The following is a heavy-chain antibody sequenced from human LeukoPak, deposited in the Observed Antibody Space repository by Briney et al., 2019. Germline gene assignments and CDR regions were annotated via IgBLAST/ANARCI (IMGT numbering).Heavy chain of an antibody. CDR1: AGFISSYY. J-gene: IGHJ4*02. D-gene: IGHD5-18*01. CDR2: IYYSGST. CDR3: ARGMGYSYGSPTYDY. Sequence: SETLSLTCTVSAGFISSYYWSWIRQPPGKGLEWIGYIYYSGSTNYNPSLKSRVTISVDTSKNQSSLKLSSVTAADTAVYYCARGMGYSYGSPTYDYWGQGTLVTVSS. V-gene: IGHV4-59*01.